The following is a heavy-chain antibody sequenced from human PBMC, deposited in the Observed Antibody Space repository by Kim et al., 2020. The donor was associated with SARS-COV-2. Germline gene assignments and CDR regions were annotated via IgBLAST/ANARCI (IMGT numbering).Heavy chain of an antibody. D-gene: IGHD1-26*01. Sequence: PPLKVSVTLSVETSKNQFSLELSSVTAADTAVYYCARHTPSGSYRFVFDYWGQGTLVTVSS. J-gene: IGHJ4*02. V-gene: IGHV4-39*01. CDR3: ARHTPSGSYRFVFDY.